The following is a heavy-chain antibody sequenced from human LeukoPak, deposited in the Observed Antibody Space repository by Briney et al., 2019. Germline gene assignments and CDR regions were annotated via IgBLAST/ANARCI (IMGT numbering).Heavy chain of an antibody. CDR3: ARARYSSRLDY. J-gene: IGHJ4*02. Sequence: GGSLRLSCAASGFTVSSNYMSWVRQAPGKGLEWVSVIYSGGSTYYADSVKGRFTISRDNSKNTLYLQMNSLRAEDTAVYYCARARYSSRLDYWGQGTLVTVSS. D-gene: IGHD6-13*01. CDR2: IYSGGST. CDR1: GFTVSSNY. V-gene: IGHV3-66*01.